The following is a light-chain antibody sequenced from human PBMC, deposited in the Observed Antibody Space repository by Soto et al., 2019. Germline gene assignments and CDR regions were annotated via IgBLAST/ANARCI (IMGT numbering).Light chain of an antibody. CDR2: SAS. V-gene: IGKV1-27*01. Sequence: DIQMTQSPSSLSASVGDRVTITCRASQGIAKSLAWYQQKPGKAPKLLIYSASTLQSGVPSRFSESGSGTDFTLTISSLQPEDVATYYCQKYNSAPWTFGQGTKVEIK. J-gene: IGKJ1*01. CDR3: QKYNSAPWT. CDR1: QGIAKS.